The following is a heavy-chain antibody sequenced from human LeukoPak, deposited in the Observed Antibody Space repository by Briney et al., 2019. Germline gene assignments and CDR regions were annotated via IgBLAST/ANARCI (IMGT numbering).Heavy chain of an antibody. J-gene: IGHJ4*02. CDR2: IYHSGST. Sequence: PSETLSLTCTVSGYSISSGYYWGWIRQPPGKGLEWIGSIYHSGSTYYNPSLKSRVTISVDTSKNQFSLKLSSVTAADTAVYYCARGVSMVRGVIAYWGQGTLVTVSS. D-gene: IGHD3-10*01. CDR1: GYSISSGYY. CDR3: ARGVSMVRGVIAY. V-gene: IGHV4-38-2*02.